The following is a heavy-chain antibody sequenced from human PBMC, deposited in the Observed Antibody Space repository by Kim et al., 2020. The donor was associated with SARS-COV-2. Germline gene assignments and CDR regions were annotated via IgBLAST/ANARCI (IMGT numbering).Heavy chain of an antibody. Sequence: GWSLRLSCAASGFTFDDYGMSWVRQAPGKGLEWVSGINWNGGSTGYADSVKGRFTISRDNAKNSLYLQMNSLRAEDTALYHCASLRWGHWYFDLWGRGTLVTVSS. CDR1: GFTFDDYG. CDR3: ASLRWGHWYFDL. CDR2: INWNGGST. V-gene: IGHV3-20*01. J-gene: IGHJ2*01. D-gene: IGHD4-17*01.